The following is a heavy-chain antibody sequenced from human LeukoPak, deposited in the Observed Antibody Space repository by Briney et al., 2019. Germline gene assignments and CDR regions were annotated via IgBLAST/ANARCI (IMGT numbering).Heavy chain of an antibody. J-gene: IGHJ4*02. V-gene: IGHV1-2*06. D-gene: IGHD6-19*01. CDR2: INPNSGGT. CDR1: GDTFTGYY. Sequence: ASVKVSCKASGDTFTGYYMHWVRQAPGQGLEWMGRINPNSGGTNYAQKFQGRVTMTRDTSISTAYMELSRLRSDDTAVYYCARKLRREYSSGHPPGYWGQGTLVTVSS. CDR3: ARKLRREYSSGHPPGY.